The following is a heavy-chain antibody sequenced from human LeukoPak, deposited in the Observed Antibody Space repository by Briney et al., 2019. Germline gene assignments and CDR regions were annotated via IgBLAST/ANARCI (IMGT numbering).Heavy chain of an antibody. J-gene: IGHJ4*02. Sequence: SSETLSLTCTVSGGSISSSSYYWGWIRQPPGKGLEWIGSIYYSGSTYYNPSLKSRVTISVDTSKNQFSLKLSSVTAADTAVYYCARHYGDTYPSLVYYFDYWGQGTLVTVSS. D-gene: IGHD4-17*01. V-gene: IGHV4-39*01. CDR1: GGSISSSSYY. CDR2: IYYSGST. CDR3: ARHYGDTYPSLVYYFDY.